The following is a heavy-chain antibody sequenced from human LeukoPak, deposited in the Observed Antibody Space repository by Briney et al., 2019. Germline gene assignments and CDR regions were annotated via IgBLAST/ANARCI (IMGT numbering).Heavy chain of an antibody. Sequence: PSETLSLTGTVSGVSISIYYWSWIRQPPGKGLEWIGYIYYSGSTNYNPSLKSRVTISVDTSKNQFSLKPSSVTAADTAVYYCARDVGMDVWGQGTTVTVSS. J-gene: IGHJ6*02. CDR3: ARDVGMDV. CDR2: IYYSGST. CDR1: GVSISIYY. V-gene: IGHV4-59*01.